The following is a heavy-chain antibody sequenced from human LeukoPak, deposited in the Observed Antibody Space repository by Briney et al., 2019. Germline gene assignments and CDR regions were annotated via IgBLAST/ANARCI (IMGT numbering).Heavy chain of an antibody. V-gene: IGHV3-23*01. D-gene: IGHD3-10*01. Sequence: PGGSLRLSCTASGFTFGDYAMSWVRQAPGKGLEWVSAISAGGSSTYYAHSVKGRFTISRDNSKNTLYLQMNSLGAEDTAVYYCAKAYYYGSGSYTVDYWGQGTLVTVSS. CDR2: ISAGGSST. J-gene: IGHJ4*02. CDR3: AKAYYYGSGSYTVDY. CDR1: GFTFGDYA.